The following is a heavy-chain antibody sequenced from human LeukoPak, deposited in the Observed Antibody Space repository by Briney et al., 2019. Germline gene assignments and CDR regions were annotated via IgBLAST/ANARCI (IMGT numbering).Heavy chain of an antibody. CDR2: MNPSGGST. CDR1: GYTFTSYY. J-gene: IGHJ5*02. Sequence: SSVKVSCKPSGYTFTSYYMHRVRQAPGQGHEWMVIMNPSGGSTSYVQQFQGRVTMTRDMTTSTVYMELSSLRSEDTAVYYCARFPLGIAARPGRRWFDRWGQGALVTVSS. D-gene: IGHD6-6*01. V-gene: IGHV1-46*01. CDR3: ARFPLGIAARPGRRWFDR.